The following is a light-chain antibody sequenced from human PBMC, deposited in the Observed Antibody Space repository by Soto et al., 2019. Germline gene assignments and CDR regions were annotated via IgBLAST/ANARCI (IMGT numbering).Light chain of an antibody. Sequence: DIQMTQSPSTLSASVGDRVTITCRASQSISSWLAWYQQKPGKAPKLLIYKASSLESGVPSRFSGSGSGTEFTLTISSLQPDDFATYYCQQYNSYSWTLGQGTKVEI. J-gene: IGKJ1*01. V-gene: IGKV1-5*03. CDR2: KAS. CDR3: QQYNSYSWT. CDR1: QSISSW.